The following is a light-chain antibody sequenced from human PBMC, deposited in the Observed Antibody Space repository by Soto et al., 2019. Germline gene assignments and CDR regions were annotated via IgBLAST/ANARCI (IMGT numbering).Light chain of an antibody. V-gene: IGLV2-23*02. CDR2: ATS. CDR1: SSDVGNYNL. J-gene: IGLJ2*01. CDR3: CSYAGSKTFT. Sequence: QSVLTQPASVSGSPGQSITISCTGTSSDVGNYNLVSWYQQHPSKAPKLIIYATSKRPSGVSNRYSGSKSGNTASLSISGLQAEDEANYYCCSYAGSKTFTFGGGTKVTVL.